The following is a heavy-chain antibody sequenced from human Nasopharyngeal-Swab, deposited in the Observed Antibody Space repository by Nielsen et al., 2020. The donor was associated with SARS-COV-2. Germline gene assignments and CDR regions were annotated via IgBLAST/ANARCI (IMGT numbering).Heavy chain of an antibody. CDR3: AGGTGWLITH. D-gene: IGHD6-19*01. J-gene: IGHJ4*02. V-gene: IGHV3-7*03. CDR2: IKQDGSEE. Sequence: WIRQCPGKGLEWVAIIKQDGSEEKYVDSVRGRFTISRDNAKSSLYLQMSSLRGEDTAMYYCAGGTGWLITHWGQGTLVTVSS.